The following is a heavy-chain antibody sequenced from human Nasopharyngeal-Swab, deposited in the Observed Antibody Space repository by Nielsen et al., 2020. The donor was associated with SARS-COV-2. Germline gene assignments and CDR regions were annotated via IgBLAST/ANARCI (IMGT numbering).Heavy chain of an antibody. D-gene: IGHD3-9*01. V-gene: IGHV3-30*04. Sequence: GGSLRLSCAASGFTFSSSAMHWVRLAPGKGLEWVAVISYDGSNEYYADSVKGRFTISRDNSKDTPYLQMNSMRLEDTAFYYCARDYDVFTGYPSHFFDHWGQGTLVTVSS. J-gene: IGHJ4*02. CDR2: ISYDGSNE. CDR3: ARDYDVFTGYPSHFFDH. CDR1: GFTFSSSA.